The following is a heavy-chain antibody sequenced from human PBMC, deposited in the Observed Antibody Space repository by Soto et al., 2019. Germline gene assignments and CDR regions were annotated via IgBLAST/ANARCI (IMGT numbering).Heavy chain of an antibody. V-gene: IGHV4-31*03. CDR3: PRFPSARWLQLDDY. CDR1: GGSISSGGYY. CDR2: IYYSGST. Sequence: QVQLQESGPGLVKPSQTLSLTCTVSGGSISSGGYYWSWIRQHPGKGLEWIGYIYYSGSTYYNPSLKSRVTISVDTSKNPVSLKLSSVTAADTAVYYCPRFPSARWLQLDDYWGQGTLVTVSS. D-gene: IGHD1-1*01. J-gene: IGHJ4*02.